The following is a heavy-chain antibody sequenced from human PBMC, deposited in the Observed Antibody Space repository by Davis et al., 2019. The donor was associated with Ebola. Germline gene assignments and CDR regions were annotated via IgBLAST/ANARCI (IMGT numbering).Heavy chain of an antibody. CDR2: ISYDGSNK. Sequence: GESLKISCAASGFTFSSYAMHWVRQAPGKGLEWVAVISYDGSNKYYADSVKGRFTISRDNSKNTLYLQMNSLRAEDTAVYYCAKESLARTKLYYYYGMDVWGQGTTVTVSS. J-gene: IGHJ6*02. V-gene: IGHV3-30-3*01. CDR3: AKESLARTKLYYYYGMDV. CDR1: GFTFSSYA.